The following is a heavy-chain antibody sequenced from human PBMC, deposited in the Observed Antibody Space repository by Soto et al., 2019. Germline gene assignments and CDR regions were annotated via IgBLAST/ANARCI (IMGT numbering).Heavy chain of an antibody. J-gene: IGHJ4*02. CDR2: ISDNGENT. Sequence: PGGSLRLSCTVSGFTFNNYVMSWVRQAPGKGLEWVSAISDNGENTYYADSVKGRFTISRDNSKNTLYLQMNSLRAEDTAVYYCARDLPDTAMVLDYWGQGTLVTVSS. CDR3: ARDLPDTAMVLDY. D-gene: IGHD5-18*01. V-gene: IGHV3-23*01. CDR1: GFTFNNYV.